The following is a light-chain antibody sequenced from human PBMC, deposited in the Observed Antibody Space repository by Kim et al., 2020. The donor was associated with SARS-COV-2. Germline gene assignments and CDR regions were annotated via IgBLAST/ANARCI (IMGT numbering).Light chain of an antibody. CDR2: AAS. CDR1: QDIANS. V-gene: IGKV1-27*01. CDR3: QKYNSAPWT. J-gene: IGKJ1*01. Sequence: ASIGDSVTITCRASQDIANSLAWYQPKPGKVPQVLIYAASTLQSGVPSRFSGSGSGTEFTLTIASLQTEDVATYYCQKYNSAPWTFGPGTKVDIK.